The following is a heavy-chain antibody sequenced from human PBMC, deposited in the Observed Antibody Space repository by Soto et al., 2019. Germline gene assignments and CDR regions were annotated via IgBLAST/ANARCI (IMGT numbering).Heavy chain of an antibody. CDR2: NLWDDEK. D-gene: IGHD3-10*01. J-gene: IGHJ4*02. CDR1: GFSLRTSGVG. V-gene: IGHV2-5*02. Sequence: QITLKESGPTLVKPTQTLTLTCTFSGFSLRTSGVGVGWIRQPPGQALEWLALNLWDDEKRYSPFLKSRLTITKDASKNQVVLTMTNMDPVDTATYYCVHRLSPYGLHYLGQGILVTVSS. CDR3: VHRLSPYGLHY.